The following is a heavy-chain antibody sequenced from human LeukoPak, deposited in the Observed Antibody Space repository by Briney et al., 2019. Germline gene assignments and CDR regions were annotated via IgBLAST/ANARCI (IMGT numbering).Heavy chain of an antibody. CDR3: ATNSGWRFDY. V-gene: IGHV4-4*02. CDR1: GGSISSSYW. Sequence: SETLSLTCAVSGGSISSSYWWSWVRQPPGKGLEWIGEIYHSGTTNYNPFLKSRVTISVDKSKNRFSLKLSSVTAADTAVYYCATNSGWRFDYWGQGNLVTVSS. J-gene: IGHJ4*02. D-gene: IGHD6-19*01. CDR2: IYHSGTT.